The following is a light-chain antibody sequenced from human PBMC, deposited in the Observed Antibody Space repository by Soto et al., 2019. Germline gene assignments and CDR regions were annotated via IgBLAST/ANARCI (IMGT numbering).Light chain of an antibody. J-gene: IGKJ2*01. CDR3: HQYYSTPYT. V-gene: IGKV3-20*01. Sequence: EIVLTQSPGTLSLSPGERATLSCRASQSVSNNYLAWYQQKPGQAPRLLISGASNRATGIPDRFSGSGSGTDFTLTISSLQAEDVAVYYCHQYYSTPYTFGQGTKLEIK. CDR2: GAS. CDR1: QSVSNNY.